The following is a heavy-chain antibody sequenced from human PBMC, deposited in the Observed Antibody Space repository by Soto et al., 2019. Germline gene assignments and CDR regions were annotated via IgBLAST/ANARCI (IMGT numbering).Heavy chain of an antibody. V-gene: IGHV3-23*01. D-gene: IGHD1-26*01. Sequence: EVQLLESGGGLIQPGGSLRLSCAASGFSFRNYTMSWVRQAPGKGPEWVSGIYGGGGGETFYADSVRGRFTISSDNSINTLDLQMNSLRGEDTAIYYCAKGRHPDGRGPFDHWGQGTLITFSS. CDR2: IYGGGGGET. J-gene: IGHJ4*02. CDR3: AKGRHPDGRGPFDH. CDR1: GFSFRNYT.